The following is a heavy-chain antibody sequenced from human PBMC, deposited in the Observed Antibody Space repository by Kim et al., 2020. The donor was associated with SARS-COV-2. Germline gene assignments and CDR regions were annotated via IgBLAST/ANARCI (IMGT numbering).Heavy chain of an antibody. CDR2: ISASGGST. Sequence: GGSLRLSCAASGITLSTYAMSWVRQAPGKGLEWVSGISASGGSTFYADSVKGRFAISRDTSKNTLYLQLHSLRAEDTAVYYCAKSRMGYTYGKFVFWGKGNGVTVSS. CDR1: GITLSTYA. J-gene: IGHJ4*02. CDR3: AKSRMGYTYGKFVF. V-gene: IGHV3-23*01. D-gene: IGHD5-18*01.